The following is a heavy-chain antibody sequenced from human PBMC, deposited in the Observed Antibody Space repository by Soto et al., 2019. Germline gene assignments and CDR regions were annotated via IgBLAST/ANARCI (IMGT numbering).Heavy chain of an antibody. V-gene: IGHV2-5*02. CDR1: GFSLRTRGVG. J-gene: IGHJ4*02. Sequence: QITLKESGPTLVKPTQNLTLTCTFSGFSLRTRGVGVAWIRQRPGEALEWLALIYWDDDKRYIPSLKNRLTLTKDTSKNQVVLAMTNMDPVDKATYYCAHRGYSSGWFDYWGQGILVTVSS. CDR2: IYWDDDK. CDR3: AHRGYSSGWFDY. D-gene: IGHD6-19*01.